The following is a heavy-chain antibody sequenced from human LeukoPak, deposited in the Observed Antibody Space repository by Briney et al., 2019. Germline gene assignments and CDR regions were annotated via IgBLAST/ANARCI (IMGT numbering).Heavy chain of an antibody. D-gene: IGHD3-3*01. CDR1: GFTVSSNY. V-gene: IGHV3-53*01. J-gene: IGHJ4*02. Sequence: GGSLRLSCAASGFTVSSNYMSWVRQAPGKGLEWVSVIYSGGSTYYADSVKGRFTISRDNSKNTLYLQMNSVKDDDTAVYYCASGNRWAFCYWGQGTLVTVAS. CDR3: ASGNRWAFCY. CDR2: IYSGGST.